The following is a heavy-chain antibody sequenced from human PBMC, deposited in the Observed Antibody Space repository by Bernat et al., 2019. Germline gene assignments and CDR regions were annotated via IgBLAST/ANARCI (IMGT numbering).Heavy chain of an antibody. CDR1: GFTFSRYW. CDR2: IKQDGSEK. Sequence: EVQLVESGGGLVQPGGSLRLSCGASGFTFSRYWMTWVRQAPGKGLEWVANIKQDGSEKYYVESVKGRFTISRDNAKNSLYLQMNSLRAEDTAVYYCARVGIFGVLTDAFDIWGQGTMVTVSS. CDR3: ARVGIFGVLTDAFDI. J-gene: IGHJ3*02. D-gene: IGHD3-3*01. V-gene: IGHV3-7*03.